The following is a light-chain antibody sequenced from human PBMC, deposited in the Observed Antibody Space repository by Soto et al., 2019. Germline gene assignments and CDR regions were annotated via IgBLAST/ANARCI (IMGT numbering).Light chain of an antibody. CDR3: CSYAGSSTFLYV. Sequence: QSVLNQPASVSGSPGQSITISCTGTSSDVGSYNLVSWYQQHPGKAPKLMIYEVSKRPSGVSNRFSGSKSGNTASLTISGLQAEDEADYYCCSYAGSSTFLYVFGTGTKVTVL. CDR2: EVS. V-gene: IGLV2-23*02. J-gene: IGLJ1*01. CDR1: SSDVGSYNL.